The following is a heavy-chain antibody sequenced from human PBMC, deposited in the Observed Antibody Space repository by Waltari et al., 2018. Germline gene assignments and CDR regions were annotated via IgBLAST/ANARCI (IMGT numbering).Heavy chain of an antibody. CDR3: ARLRVGGKGVDY. J-gene: IGHJ4*02. V-gene: IGHV4-4*07. CDR1: CGSTSSYY. D-gene: IGHD2-15*01. Sequence: QVQLQESGPGLVKPSETLSLTCTVPCGSTSSYYSLSLRQPAGKGLEWIGRIYTSGSTNYNPSLKSRVTMSVDTSKNQFSLKLSSVTAADTAVYYCARLRVGGKGVDYWGQGTLVTVSS. CDR2: IYTSGST.